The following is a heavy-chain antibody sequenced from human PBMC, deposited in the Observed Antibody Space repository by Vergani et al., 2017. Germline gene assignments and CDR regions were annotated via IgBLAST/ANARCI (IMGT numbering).Heavy chain of an antibody. CDR1: GGSISSGSYY. CDR3: AGRYGSGGSCYFDP. J-gene: IGHJ5*02. V-gene: IGHV4-61*02. D-gene: IGHD2-15*01. Sequence: QVQLQESGPGLVKPSQTLSLTCTVSGGSISSGSYYWSWLRQPAGKGLEWIGRIYTSGSTNYNPPLKSRVPISVDTSKNQFSLKLSSVTAADTAVYYCAGRYGSGGSCYFDPWGQGTLVTVSS. CDR2: IYTSGST.